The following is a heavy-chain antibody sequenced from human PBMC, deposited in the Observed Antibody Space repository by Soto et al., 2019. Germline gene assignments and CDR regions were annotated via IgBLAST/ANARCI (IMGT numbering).Heavy chain of an antibody. J-gene: IGHJ5*02. CDR3: AKVPVNYDFWSGYYTDNWFDP. V-gene: IGHV3-23*01. CDR1: GFTFSSYA. Sequence: PGGSLRLSCAASGFTFSSYAMSWVRQAPGKGLEWVSAISGSGGSTYYADSVKGRFTISRDNSKNTLYLQMNSLRAEDTAVYYCAKVPVNYDFWSGYYTDNWFDPWGQGTLVTVSS. D-gene: IGHD3-3*01. CDR2: ISGSGGST.